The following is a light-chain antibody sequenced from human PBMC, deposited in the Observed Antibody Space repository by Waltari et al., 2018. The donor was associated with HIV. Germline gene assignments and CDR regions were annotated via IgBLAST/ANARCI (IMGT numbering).Light chain of an antibody. V-gene: IGKV1-NL1*01. CDR2: GSF. J-gene: IGKJ4*01. CDR3: QQYYGVPLT. Sequence: DIQMTQSPSSLSASIGDTVTIACRASHDISNSVSWFQQQPGKAPKLLVHGSFILQRGVPSRFSGSGSGTDYTLTISGLQSDDFATYFCQQYYGVPLTFGGGTRVDI. CDR1: HDISNS.